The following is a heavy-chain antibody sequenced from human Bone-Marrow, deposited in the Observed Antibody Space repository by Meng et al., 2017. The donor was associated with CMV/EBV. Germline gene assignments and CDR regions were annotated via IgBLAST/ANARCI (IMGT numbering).Heavy chain of an antibody. J-gene: IGHJ6*02. Sequence: GESLKISCAASGFTFSSYAMSWVRQAPGKGLEWVSYISSSGSTIYYADSVKGRFTISRDNAKNSLYLQMNSLRAEDTAVYYCARDRIVVVPAADHYYYYGMDVWGQGTTVTVSS. CDR3: ARDRIVVVPAADHYYYYGMDV. CDR1: GFTFSSYA. D-gene: IGHD2-2*01. CDR2: ISSSGSTI. V-gene: IGHV3-48*03.